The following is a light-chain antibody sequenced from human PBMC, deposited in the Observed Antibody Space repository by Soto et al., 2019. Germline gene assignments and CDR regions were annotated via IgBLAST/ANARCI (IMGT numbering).Light chain of an antibody. CDR3: QQRSNWPL. V-gene: IGKV3-11*01. Sequence: EIVLTQSPATLSLSPGETATRSCRASQSVSSYLAWYQQKPGQAPRLLIYDASNRATGIPARFSGSGSGTDFTLTISSLEPEDFAVYYCQQRSNWPLFGGGTKVEIK. CDR1: QSVSSY. J-gene: IGKJ4*02. CDR2: DAS.